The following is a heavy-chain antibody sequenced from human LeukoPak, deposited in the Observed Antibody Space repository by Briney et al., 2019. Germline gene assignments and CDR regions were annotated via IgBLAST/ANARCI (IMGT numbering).Heavy chain of an antibody. CDR2: ITGSGGRT. Sequence: PGGSLRLSCAASGFTFSSNAMAWVRQAPGKGLECVSGITGSGGRTYYADSVKGRFTISRDNSKNTLYLQMSSLRAEDTAVYYCAKRDYSDSNTYAPLFDYWGQGTLVTVSS. V-gene: IGHV3-23*01. J-gene: IGHJ4*02. CDR1: GFTFSSNA. CDR3: AKRDYSDSNTYAPLFDY. D-gene: IGHD3-22*01.